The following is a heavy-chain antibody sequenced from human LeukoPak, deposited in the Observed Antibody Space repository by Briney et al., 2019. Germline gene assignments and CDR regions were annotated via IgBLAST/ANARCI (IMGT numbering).Heavy chain of an antibody. V-gene: IGHV4-4*02. D-gene: IGHD6-19*01. Sequence: PSETLSLTCAVSGGSISSSNWWSWVRQPPGKGLEWIGEIYHTGSTNSNPSPKSRVTISVDKSKNQFSLKLSSVTAADTAVYYCARVDGRAVAGPLGLDYWGQGTLVTVSS. CDR1: GGSISSSNW. CDR2: IYHTGST. J-gene: IGHJ4*02. CDR3: ARVDGRAVAGPLGLDY.